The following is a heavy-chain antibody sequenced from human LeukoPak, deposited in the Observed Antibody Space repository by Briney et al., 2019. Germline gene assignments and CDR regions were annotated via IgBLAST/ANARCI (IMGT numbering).Heavy chain of an antibody. J-gene: IGHJ6*02. CDR1: GGSISSSNW. V-gene: IGHV4-4*02. CDR2: IYHSGST. Sequence: KSSETLSLTCAVSGGSISSSNWWSWVRQSPGKGLEWIGEIYHSGSTNYNPSLKSRVTISIDKSKNQFSLKLSSVTAADTAVYYCARVGGTNYYYYGMDVWGQGTTVTVSS. D-gene: IGHD1-1*01. CDR3: ARVGGTNYYYYGMDV.